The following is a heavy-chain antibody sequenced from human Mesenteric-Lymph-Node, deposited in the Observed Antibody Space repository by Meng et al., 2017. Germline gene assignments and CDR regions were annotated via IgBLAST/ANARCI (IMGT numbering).Heavy chain of an antibody. CDR1: GNTFTNYA. CDR3: AREYRWGTRAYFDS. V-gene: IGHV7-4-1*02. D-gene: IGHD4-23*01. CDR2: INTNTARA. J-gene: IGHJ4*02. Sequence: ASVKVSCKASGNTFTNYAINWVRQAPGQGLEWMGWINTNTARATYAQGFTGRYVFSLDISDSTAYLQISSLEAEDTAIYYCAREYRWGTRAYFDSWGQGTLVTVSS.